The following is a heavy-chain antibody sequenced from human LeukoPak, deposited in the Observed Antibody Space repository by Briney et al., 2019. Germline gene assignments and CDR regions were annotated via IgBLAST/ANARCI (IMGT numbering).Heavy chain of an antibody. D-gene: IGHD1-26*01. CDR3: AKDFIVGASFDAFDI. CDR1: GFTFSSYG. Sequence: GGSLRLSCAASGFTFSSYGMHWVRQAPGKGLEWVAFIRYDGSNKYYADSVKGRFTISRDNSKNTLYLQMNSLRAEDTAVYYCAKDFIVGASFDAFDIWGQGTMVTVSS. CDR2: IRYDGSNK. J-gene: IGHJ3*02. V-gene: IGHV3-30*02.